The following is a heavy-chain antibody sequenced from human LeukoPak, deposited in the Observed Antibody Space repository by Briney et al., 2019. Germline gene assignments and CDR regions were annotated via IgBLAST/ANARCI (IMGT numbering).Heavy chain of an antibody. V-gene: IGHV4-38-2*02. J-gene: IGHJ4*02. D-gene: IGHD3-22*01. CDR1: GYSISSGYY. CDR2: IYHSGST. CDR3: ARDSTYYYDSSGYYFGSY. Sequence: PSETLSLTCAVSGYSISSGYYWGWIRQPPGKGLEWIGSIYHSGSTYYNPSLKSRVTISVDTSKNQFSLKLSSVTAADTAVYYCARDSTYYYDSSGYYFGSYWGQGTLVTVSS.